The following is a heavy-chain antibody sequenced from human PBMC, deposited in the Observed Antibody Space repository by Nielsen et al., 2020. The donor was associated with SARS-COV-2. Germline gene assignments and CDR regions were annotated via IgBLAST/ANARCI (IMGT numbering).Heavy chain of an antibody. Sequence: SETLSLTCIVSGGSISTGSHYWSWIRQPPGKGLEWIGEINHSGTRKYNPSLRSRVIISEDTPKNQFALKLSSVTAADTAVYYCARGGILAAYNRGQYYFDLWGQGVLVTVSS. CDR2: INHSGTR. CDR3: ARGGILAAYNRGQYYFDL. J-gene: IGHJ4*02. CDR1: GGSISTGSHY. D-gene: IGHD3-9*01. V-gene: IGHV4-39*06.